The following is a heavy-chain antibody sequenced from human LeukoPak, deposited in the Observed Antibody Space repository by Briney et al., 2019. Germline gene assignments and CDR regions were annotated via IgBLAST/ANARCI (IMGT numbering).Heavy chain of an antibody. D-gene: IGHD6-13*01. CDR3: ARGDWLDYSSSWGPPYYYYGMDV. CDR1: GYTFTSYA. V-gene: IGHV1-69*05. Sequence: GASVKVSCKASGYTFTSYAISWVRQAPGQGLEWMGGIIPIFGTANYAQKFQGRVTITTDESTSTAYMELSSLRSEDTAVYYCARGDWLDYSSSWGPPYYYYGMDVWGQGTTVTVSS. J-gene: IGHJ6*02. CDR2: IIPIFGTA.